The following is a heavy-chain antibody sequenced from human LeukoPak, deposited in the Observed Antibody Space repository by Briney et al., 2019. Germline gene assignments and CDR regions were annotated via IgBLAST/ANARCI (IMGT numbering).Heavy chain of an antibody. V-gene: IGHV3-23*01. D-gene: IGHD1-14*01. CDR3: AREPGPGYFDY. CDR1: GFTFRSYY. J-gene: IGHJ4*02. CDR2: VDGGGSGT. Sequence: SGGSLRLSCTASGFTFRSYYMNWVRQPPGKGLEWVSSVDGGGSGTNYADSVKGRFTISRDNSRNTLYLQMNGLRAEDTAVYYCAREPGPGYFDYWGQGTLVTVSS.